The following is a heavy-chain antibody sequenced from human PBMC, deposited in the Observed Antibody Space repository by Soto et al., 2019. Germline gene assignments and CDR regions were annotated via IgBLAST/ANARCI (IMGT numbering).Heavy chain of an antibody. D-gene: IGHD2-15*01. CDR2: ISPYNGNT. J-gene: IGHJ5*02. CDR3: ARGGADCRGGSCSPNWFDP. CDR1: GYTFSNYG. V-gene: IGHV1-18*01. Sequence: QVQLVQSGAEAKKPGASVKVSCKASGYTFSNYGIGWVRQAPGQGLEWMGWISPYNGNTNYAQKVQGRVTMTTDTSTSTAYMELRSLRSDDTAVYYCARGGADCRGGSCSPNWFDPWGQGTLVTVSS.